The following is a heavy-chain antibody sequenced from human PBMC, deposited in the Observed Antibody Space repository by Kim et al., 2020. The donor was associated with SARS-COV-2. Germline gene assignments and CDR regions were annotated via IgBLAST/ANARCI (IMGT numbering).Heavy chain of an antibody. Sequence: DSVKGRFTISRDNAKNSLYLQMNSLRAEDTAVYYCASSYYYDSSGYGADYWGQGTLVTVSS. CDR3: ASSYYYDSSGYGADY. D-gene: IGHD3-22*01. J-gene: IGHJ4*02. V-gene: IGHV3-21*01.